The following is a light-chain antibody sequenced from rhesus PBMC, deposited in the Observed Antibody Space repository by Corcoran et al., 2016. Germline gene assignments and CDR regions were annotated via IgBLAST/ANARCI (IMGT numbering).Light chain of an antibody. Sequence: DIQMTQSPSSLSASVGDTVTITCRASQGISSWLAWYQQKPGKAPKLLIYKASSLQSGVPSRFSGSVSGTDFTLTISSLQSEDFATYYGQQYSSRPFTFGPGTKLDIK. J-gene: IGKJ3*01. CDR1: QGISSW. CDR3: QQYSSRPFT. CDR2: KAS. V-gene: IGKV1-22*01.